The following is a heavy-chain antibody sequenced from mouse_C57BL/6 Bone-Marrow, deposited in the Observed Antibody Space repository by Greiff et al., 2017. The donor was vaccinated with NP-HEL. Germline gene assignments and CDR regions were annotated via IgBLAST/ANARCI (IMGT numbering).Heavy chain of an antibody. Sequence: EVMLVESGGGLVKPGGSLKLSCAASGFTFSDYGMHWVRQAPEKGLEWVAYISSGSSTIYYADTVKGRFTISRDNAKNTLFLQMTSLRSEDTAMYYCARNYDYDGCAYWGQGTLVTVSA. V-gene: IGHV5-17*01. CDR2: ISSGSSTI. CDR3: ARNYDYDGCAY. J-gene: IGHJ3*01. D-gene: IGHD2-4*01. CDR1: GFTFSDYG.